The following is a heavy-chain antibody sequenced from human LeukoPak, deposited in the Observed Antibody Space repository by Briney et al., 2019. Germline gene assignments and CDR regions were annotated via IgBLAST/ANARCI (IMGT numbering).Heavy chain of an antibody. CDR1: GGSIGSTTYY. Sequence: SETLSLTCTVSGGSIGSTTYYWGWIRQPPGKGLEWIGTIFYSGSTYYNPSLKSRVTISVDTSKNQFSLRLSSVTAADTAVYYCARHWADAFDIWGQGTRVTVSS. D-gene: IGHD7-27*01. CDR2: IFYSGST. V-gene: IGHV4-39*01. J-gene: IGHJ3*02. CDR3: ARHWADAFDI.